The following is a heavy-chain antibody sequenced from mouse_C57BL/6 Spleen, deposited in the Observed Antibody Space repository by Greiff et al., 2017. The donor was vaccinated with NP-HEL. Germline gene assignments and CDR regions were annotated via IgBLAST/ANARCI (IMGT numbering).Heavy chain of an antibody. CDR3: ATNSFAY. Sequence: EVQLQQSGPELVKPGASVKISCKASGYTFTDYYMNWVKQSHGKSLEWIGDINPNNGGTSYNQKFKGKATLTVDKSSSTAYMELRSLTSEDSAVYYRATNSFAYWGQGTLVTVSA. CDR2: INPNNGGT. V-gene: IGHV1-26*01. J-gene: IGHJ3*01. D-gene: IGHD4-1*01. CDR1: GYTFTDYY.